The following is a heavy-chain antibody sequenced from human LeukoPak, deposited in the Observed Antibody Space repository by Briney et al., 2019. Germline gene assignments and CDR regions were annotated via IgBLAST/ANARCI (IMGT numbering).Heavy chain of an antibody. D-gene: IGHD3-10*01. Sequence: GGSLRLSCAASGFTFSSYSMNWVRQAPGKGLEWVSSISSSSSYIYYADSVKGRFTTSRDNAKNSLYLQMTSLRAEDTAVYFCARDFLTGPNTGGAFDIWGQGTMVTVSS. CDR1: GFTFSSYS. J-gene: IGHJ3*02. CDR2: ISSSSSYI. CDR3: ARDFLTGPNTGGAFDI. V-gene: IGHV3-21*01.